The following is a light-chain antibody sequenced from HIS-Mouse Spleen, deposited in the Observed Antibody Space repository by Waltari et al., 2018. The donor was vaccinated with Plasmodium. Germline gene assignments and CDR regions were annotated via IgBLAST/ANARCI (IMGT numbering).Light chain of an antibody. CDR2: DAS. Sequence: AIQLTQSPSSLSASVGDRVTITCLASQGISSALAWYQQKPGKAPKLLIYDASSLESGVPSRFSGSGSGTDFTLTISSLQSEDFAVYYCQQYNNWSFTFGPGTKVDIK. CDR1: QGISSA. V-gene: IGKV1D-13*01. J-gene: IGKJ3*01. CDR3: QQYNNWSFT.